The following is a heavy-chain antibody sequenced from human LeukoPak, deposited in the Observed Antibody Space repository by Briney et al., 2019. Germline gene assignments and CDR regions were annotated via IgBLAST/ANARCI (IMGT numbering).Heavy chain of an antibody. CDR1: GFSFSSYE. CDR3: ARDDFWSGYHFDY. J-gene: IGHJ4*02. CDR2: ITGSSDGK. V-gene: IGHV3-48*03. D-gene: IGHD3-3*01. Sequence: GGSLRLSCSASGFSFSSYEMNWVRQAPGKGLEWISYITGSSDGKYYADSVKGRFTISRDNAKNSLYLQMNSLRAEDTAVYYCARDDFWSGYHFDYWGQGTLVTVSS.